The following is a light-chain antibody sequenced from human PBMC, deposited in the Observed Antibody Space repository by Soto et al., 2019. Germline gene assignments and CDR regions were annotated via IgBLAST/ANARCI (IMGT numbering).Light chain of an antibody. CDR3: QQYNNWPRK. J-gene: IGKJ1*01. V-gene: IGKV3-15*01. CDR2: DVS. CDR1: QSVSSN. Sequence: EIVMTQSPATLSVSPGERATISCRASQSVSSNLVWYQQKPGQAPRLLIYDVSTRATGIPARFSGSGFGTEFTLTISSLQSEDFAVYYCQQYNNWPRKFGQGTKVDIK.